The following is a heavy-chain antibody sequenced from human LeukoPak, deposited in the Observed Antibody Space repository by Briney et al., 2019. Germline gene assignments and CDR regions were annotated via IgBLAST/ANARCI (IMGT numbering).Heavy chain of an antibody. V-gene: IGHV3-21*01. CDR3: ARPRSSSWERPYYYYYMDV. CDR2: ISSSSSYI. CDR1: GFTFSSYS. D-gene: IGHD6-13*01. J-gene: IGHJ6*03. Sequence: GGSLRLSCAASGFTFSSYSMNWVRQAPGKGLEWVSSISSSSSYIYYADSVKGRFTISRDNAKNSLYLQMNSLRAEDTAVYYCARPRSSSWERPYYYYYMDVWGKGTTVTISS.